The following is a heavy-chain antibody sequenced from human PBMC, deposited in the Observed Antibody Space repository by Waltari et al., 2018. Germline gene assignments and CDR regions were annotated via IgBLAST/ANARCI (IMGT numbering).Heavy chain of an antibody. V-gene: IGHV4-38-2*01. CDR3: ARHSARIGYFDY. Sequence: QVQLQEPGPGLVKPSEPLSLTCAVSGYSISSGYYWGWIRQPPGKGLEWIGSIYHSGSNYYNPSLKVRVTRSVDTSKNQFSLKLSSVTAADTAVYYCARHSARIGYFDYWGQGTLVTVSS. CDR1: GYSISSGYY. J-gene: IGHJ4*02. CDR2: IYHSGSN.